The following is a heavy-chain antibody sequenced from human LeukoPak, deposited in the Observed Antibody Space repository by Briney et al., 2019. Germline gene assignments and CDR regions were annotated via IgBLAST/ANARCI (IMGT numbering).Heavy chain of an antibody. V-gene: IGHV4-34*01. D-gene: IGHD2-2*01. Sequence: SETLSLTCAVYGGSFSGYYWSWIRQPPGKGLEWIGEINHSGSTNYNPSLKSRVTISVDTSKNQFSLKLSSVTGADTAVYYCARMKPDCSSTSCYGGAFDIWGQGTMVTVSS. J-gene: IGHJ3*02. CDR1: GGSFSGYY. CDR2: INHSGST. CDR3: ARMKPDCSSTSCYGGAFDI.